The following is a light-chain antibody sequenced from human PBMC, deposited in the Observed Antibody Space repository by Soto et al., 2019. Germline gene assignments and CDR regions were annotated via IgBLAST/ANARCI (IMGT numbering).Light chain of an antibody. Sequence: QSALTQPASVSGSPGQSITISCTGTSSDVGSYNLVSWYQQLPGKAPKLMIYEGSKRPSGVSNRFSGSKSGNTASLTISGLQAEDEADYYCCSYAGSSTSHVVFGGGTKLTVL. CDR2: EGS. J-gene: IGLJ2*01. CDR3: CSYAGSSTSHVV. CDR1: SSDVGSYNL. V-gene: IGLV2-23*01.